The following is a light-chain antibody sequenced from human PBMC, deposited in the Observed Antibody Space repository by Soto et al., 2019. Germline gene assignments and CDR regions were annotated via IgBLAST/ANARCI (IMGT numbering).Light chain of an antibody. CDR2: DSS. CDR1: QSLSSNF. J-gene: IGKJ1*01. Sequence: PVERATLSCSASQSLSSNFLAWYQQKPGQPPRLLIYDSSTRATGFPDRFSGSGSGTDFTLTISSLQPDDFATYFCQQYNNYPWTFGQGTKVDIK. V-gene: IGKV3D-7*01. CDR3: QQYNNYPWT.